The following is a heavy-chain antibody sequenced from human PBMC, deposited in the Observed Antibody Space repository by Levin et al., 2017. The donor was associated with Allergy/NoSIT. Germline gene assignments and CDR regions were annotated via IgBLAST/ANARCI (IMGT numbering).Heavy chain of an antibody. D-gene: IGHD2-2*02. CDR2: ISYDANNE. CDR3: AKLAMGQGLYCRGSGCYRDDY. Sequence: GESLKISCAASGFTFSSYGMHWVRQAPGKGLEWVAVISYDANNENYADSVKGRFTISRDNSKNTLFLQMNSLRAEDSAVYYCAKLAMGQGLYCRGSGCYRDDYWGQGTLVTVSS. V-gene: IGHV3-30*18. J-gene: IGHJ4*02. CDR1: GFTFSSYG.